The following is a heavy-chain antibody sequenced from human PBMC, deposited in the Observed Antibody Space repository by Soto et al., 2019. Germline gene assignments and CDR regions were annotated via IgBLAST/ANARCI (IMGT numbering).Heavy chain of an antibody. J-gene: IGHJ4*02. CDR3: ARGLSGYYGFDY. CDR1: EFTFSSYW. CDR2: IKGDETNT. D-gene: IGHD5-12*01. V-gene: IGHV3-74*01. Sequence: EVQLVESGGGLVQFVASLRLSCAASEFTFSSYWMHWVRHVPGKGLVWVSRIKGDETNTGYADSVKGRFTISRDNVKNTLYLQMNSLRPEDTAVYYCARGLSGYYGFDYWGQGTLVTVSS.